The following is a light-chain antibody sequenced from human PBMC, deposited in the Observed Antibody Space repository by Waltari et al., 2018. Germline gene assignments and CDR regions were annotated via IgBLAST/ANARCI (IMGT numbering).Light chain of an antibody. CDR3: MQSIHWPWT. CDR2: KVS. Sequence: DVVMTQPPLSLPVTLGQPASISCKSSQSLVNSDGNTYLNWCHQRPGQSPRRLMYKVSNRDSGVPDRFSGSGSGTDFTLKISRVEAEDVGVYYCMQSIHWPWTFGQGTKVEIK. CDR1: QSLVNSDGNTY. V-gene: IGKV2-30*01. J-gene: IGKJ1*01.